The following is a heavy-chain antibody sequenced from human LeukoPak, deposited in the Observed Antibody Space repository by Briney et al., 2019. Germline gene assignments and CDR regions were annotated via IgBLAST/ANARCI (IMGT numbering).Heavy chain of an antibody. Sequence: ASVKVSCKASGYTFTSYGISWVRQAPGQGLEWMGWISAYNGNTNYAQKLQGRVTMTTDTSTGTAYMELRSLRSDDTAVYYCARDYFYDYVWGSYRLIDYWGQGTLVTVSS. CDR1: GYTFTSYG. D-gene: IGHD3-16*02. CDR2: ISAYNGNT. J-gene: IGHJ4*02. V-gene: IGHV1-18*01. CDR3: ARDYFYDYVWGSYRLIDY.